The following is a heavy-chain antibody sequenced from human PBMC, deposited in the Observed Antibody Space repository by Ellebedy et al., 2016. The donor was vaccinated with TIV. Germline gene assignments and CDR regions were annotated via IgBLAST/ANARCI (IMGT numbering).Heavy chain of an antibody. J-gene: IGHJ4*02. CDR3: AKTISASWYGFDH. CDR1: GFAFSSHT. Sequence: GESLKISCAASGFAFSSHTMGRVRQAPGKGLEWVSGIRGGGSRTYYADSVKGRFTISRDNSNSTLYLQMNSLRADDTALYYCAKTISASWYGFDHWGQGTLVTVSS. D-gene: IGHD6-13*01. V-gene: IGHV3-23*01. CDR2: IRGGGSRT.